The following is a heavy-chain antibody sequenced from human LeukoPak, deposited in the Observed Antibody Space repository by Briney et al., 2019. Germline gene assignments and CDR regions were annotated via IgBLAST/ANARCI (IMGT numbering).Heavy chain of an antibody. D-gene: IGHD6-19*01. CDR3: ARGRYSSGSIDY. J-gene: IGHJ4*02. CDR1: GGSFSGCY. V-gene: IGHV4-34*01. CDR2: INHSGST. Sequence: PSETLSLTCAVYGGSFSGCYWSWIRQPPGKGLEWIGEINHSGSTNYNPSLKSRVTISVDTSKNQFSLKLSSVAAADTAVYYCARGRYSSGSIDYWGQGTLVTVSS.